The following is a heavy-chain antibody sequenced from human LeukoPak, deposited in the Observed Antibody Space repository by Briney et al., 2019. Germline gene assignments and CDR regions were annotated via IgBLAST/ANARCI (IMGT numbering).Heavy chain of an antibody. Sequence: PSETLSLTCTVSGGSISSYYWSWIRQPAGKGLEWIGRIYTSGSTNYNPSLKSRVTMSVDTSKNQFSLKLSSVTAADTAVYYCARDPGSSSSVLVDYWGQGTLVTVSS. J-gene: IGHJ4*02. CDR2: IYTSGST. CDR1: GGSISSYY. CDR3: ARDPGSSSSVLVDY. V-gene: IGHV4-4*07. D-gene: IGHD6-6*01.